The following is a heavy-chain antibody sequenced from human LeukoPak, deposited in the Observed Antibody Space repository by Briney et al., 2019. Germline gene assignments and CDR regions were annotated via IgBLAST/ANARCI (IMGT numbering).Heavy chain of an antibody. CDR2: INPNSGGT. CDR3: ARALQLWSPAGGY. D-gene: IGHD5-18*01. V-gene: IGHV1-2*02. J-gene: IGHJ4*02. CDR1: GYTFTGYY. Sequence: ASVKVSCKASGYTFTGYYMDWVRQAPGQGLEWMGWINPNSGGTNYAQKFQGRVTMTRDTSISTAYMELSRLRSDDTAVYYCARALQLWSPAGGYWGQGTLVTVSS.